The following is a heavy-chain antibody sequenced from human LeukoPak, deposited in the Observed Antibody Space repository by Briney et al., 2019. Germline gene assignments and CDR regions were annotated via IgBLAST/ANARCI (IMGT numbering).Heavy chain of an antibody. J-gene: IGHJ4*02. D-gene: IGHD5-12*01. Sequence: PGRSLRLCCAASGFTFSNYGVHWVRQAPGKGLEWVAVIRFDGSTKYYADSVRGRFTISRDNSKNTVYLEMNSLRAEDTAVYYCARAYSRESGYDFVFENWGQGTLVSVST. CDR2: IRFDGSTK. CDR1: GFTFSNYG. CDR3: ARAYSRESGYDFVFEN. V-gene: IGHV3-33*01.